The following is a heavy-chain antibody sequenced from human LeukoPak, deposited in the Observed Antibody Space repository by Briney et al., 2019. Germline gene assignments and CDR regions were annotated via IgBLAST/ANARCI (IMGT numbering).Heavy chain of an antibody. CDR2: ISGSGGST. CDR3: AKESVRYSSSGEGQK. Sequence: GGSLRLSCAASGFTVSSNYMSWVRQAPGKGLEWVSAISGSGGSTYYADSVKGRFTISRDNSKNTLYLQMNSLRAEDTAVYYCAKESVRYSSSGEGQKWGPGTLVTVSS. J-gene: IGHJ4*02. D-gene: IGHD6-13*01. V-gene: IGHV3-23*01. CDR1: GFTVSSNY.